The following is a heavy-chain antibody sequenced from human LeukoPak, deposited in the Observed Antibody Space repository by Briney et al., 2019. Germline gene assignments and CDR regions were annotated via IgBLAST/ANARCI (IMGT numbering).Heavy chain of an antibody. CDR2: ISSGSSYI. J-gene: IGHJ4*02. CDR3: ASERYNWNYAFDY. D-gene: IGHD1-7*01. V-gene: IGHV3-21*01. CDR1: GFTFSSPS. Sequence: GGSLRLSCAASGFTFSSPSMNWVRQAPGKGLEWVSSISSGSSYIYYADPLKGRFTVSRDNAKNSLYLQMNSLRAEDTAVYYCASERYNWNYAFDYWGQGILVTVPS.